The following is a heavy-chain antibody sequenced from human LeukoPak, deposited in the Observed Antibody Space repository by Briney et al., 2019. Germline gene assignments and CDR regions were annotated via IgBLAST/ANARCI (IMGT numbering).Heavy chain of an antibody. D-gene: IGHD3-22*01. CDR2: IKQDGSEK. V-gene: IGHV3-7*03. Sequence: TGGSLRLSCAASGFTFSSYWMSWVRQAPGKGLEWVANIKQDGSEKYYVDSVKGRFTISRDTPKNTLFLQMNSLRAEDTAVYFCAKRGVVIRVILVGFHKEAYYFDSWGQGALVTVSS. CDR1: GFTFSSYW. CDR3: AKRGVVIRVILVGFHKEAYYFDS. J-gene: IGHJ4*02.